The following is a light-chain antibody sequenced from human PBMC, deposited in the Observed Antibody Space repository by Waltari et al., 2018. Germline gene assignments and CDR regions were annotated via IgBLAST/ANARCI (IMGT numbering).Light chain of an antibody. V-gene: IGLV1-51*01. CDR1: SANLGSNY. Sequence: QSVLTQPPSVSAAPGQRVPISCTGSSANLGSNYVAWYQQIPGTAPKLLIFDNNKRPSGIPDRFSGSKSGTSATLGITGLQTGDEADYYCATWDYSLSVAVFGTGTTVSVL. CDR3: ATWDYSLSVAV. CDR2: DNN. J-gene: IGLJ1*01.